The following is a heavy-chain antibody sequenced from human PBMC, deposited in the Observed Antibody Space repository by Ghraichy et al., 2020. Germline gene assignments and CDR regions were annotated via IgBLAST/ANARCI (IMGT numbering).Heavy chain of an antibody. D-gene: IGHD6-6*01. V-gene: IGHV4-34*01. J-gene: IGHJ4*02. CDR2: INHSGST. CDR1: GGSFSGYY. Sequence: SQTLSLTCAVYGGSFSGYYWSWIRQPPGKGLEWIGEINHSGSTNYNPSLKSRVTISVDTSKNQFSLKLSSVTAADTAVYYCARAGLRIAARLEYWGQGTLVTVSS. CDR3: ARAGLRIAARLEY.